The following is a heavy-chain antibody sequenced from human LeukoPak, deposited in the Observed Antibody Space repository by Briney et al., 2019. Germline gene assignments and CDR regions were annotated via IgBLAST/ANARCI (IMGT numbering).Heavy chain of an antibody. CDR3: ARMGDILTGDAFDI. V-gene: IGHV4-61*01. D-gene: IGHD3-9*01. J-gene: IGHJ3*02. CDR2: IYYSGST. Sequence: PSQTLSLTCTVSGGSISSGSYYWSWIRQPPGKGLEWIGYIYYSGSTNYNPSLKSRVTISVDTSKNQFSLKLSSVTAADTAVYYCARMGDILTGDAFDIWGQGTMVTVSS. CDR1: GGSISSGSYY.